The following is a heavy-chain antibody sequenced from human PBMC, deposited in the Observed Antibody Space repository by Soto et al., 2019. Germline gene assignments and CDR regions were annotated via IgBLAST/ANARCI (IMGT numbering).Heavy chain of an antibody. CDR3: ARLVGYCSSTSCYAGNYYYYMDV. V-gene: IGHV1-18*01. J-gene: IGHJ6*03. CDR1: GYNFTSYG. Sequence: ASVKVSCKASGYNFTSYGISWVRQAPGQGLEWMGWISAYNGNTNYAQKLQGRVTMTTDTSTSTAYMELRSLRSDDTAVYYCARLVGYCSSTSCYAGNYYYYMDVWGKGTTVTVSS. CDR2: ISAYNGNT. D-gene: IGHD2-2*01.